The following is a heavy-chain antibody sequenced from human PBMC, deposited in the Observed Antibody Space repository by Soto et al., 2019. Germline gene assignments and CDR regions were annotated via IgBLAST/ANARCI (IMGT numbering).Heavy chain of an antibody. Sequence: SVKVSCKASGFTFTSSAVQWVRQARGQRLEWIGWIVVGSGNTNYAQKFQERVTITRDMSTSTAYMELSSLRSEDTAVYYCAGLGVTLVRQSPYYYCMDVWGKGTTVTVSS. J-gene: IGHJ6*03. D-gene: IGHD3-10*01. CDR3: AGLGVTLVRQSPYYYCMDV. CDR2: IVVGSGNT. CDR1: GFTFTSSA. V-gene: IGHV1-58*01.